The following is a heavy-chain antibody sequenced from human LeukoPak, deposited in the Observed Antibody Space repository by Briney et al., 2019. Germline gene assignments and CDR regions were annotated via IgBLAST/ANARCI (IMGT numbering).Heavy chain of an antibody. J-gene: IGHJ4*02. D-gene: IGHD5-24*01. Sequence: GGSLRLSCTASGFTFSSYAMHWVRQAPGKGLEWVAVISYDGSDNYYADSVKGRFSISRDNAKNSLYLQMNSLRAEDTAVYYCARGADGAFDYWGQGIVVTVSP. V-gene: IGHV3-30-3*01. CDR1: GFTFSSYA. CDR3: ARGADGAFDY. CDR2: ISYDGSDN.